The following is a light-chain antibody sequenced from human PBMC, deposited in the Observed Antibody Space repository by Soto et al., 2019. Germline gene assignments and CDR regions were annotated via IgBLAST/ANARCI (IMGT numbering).Light chain of an antibody. V-gene: IGKV1-5*03. Sequence: DIQMTQSPSTLSASVGDRVTITCRASQSISPWLAWYQQKPGQAPKLLIQKASSLESGVPSRFSGSGPGTEFTLTISGLQPDDFATYYCQPYNSGTFFGPGTMLEIK. J-gene: IGKJ2*01. CDR1: QSISPW. CDR3: QPYNSGTF. CDR2: KAS.